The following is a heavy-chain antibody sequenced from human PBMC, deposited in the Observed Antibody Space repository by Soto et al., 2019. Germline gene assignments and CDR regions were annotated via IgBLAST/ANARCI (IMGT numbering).Heavy chain of an antibody. D-gene: IGHD2-15*01. CDR3: AATPRY. Sequence: SETLSLTCTVSGGAVDPDSYYWTWIRQPPGKGLEWIAYMYNSGTTKYNPSLQSRVTISLDTSKNQFSLQLSSVTAADTAVYYCAATPRYWGQGTLVTVSS. CDR1: GGAVDPDSYY. J-gene: IGHJ4*02. V-gene: IGHV4-61*01. CDR2: MYNSGTT.